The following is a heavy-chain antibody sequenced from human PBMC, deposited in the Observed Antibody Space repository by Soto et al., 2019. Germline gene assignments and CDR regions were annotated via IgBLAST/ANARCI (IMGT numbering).Heavy chain of an antibody. V-gene: IGHV1-18*04. J-gene: IGHJ6*02. CDR2: ISAHNGNT. Sequence: QVQLVQSGAEVKKPGASVKVSCKASGYTFTSYGISWVRQAPGQGLEWMGWISAHNGNTNYAQKLQGRVTMTTDTTTSTAYMELRSLRSDDTAVYYCARDPLRYFDWLPYYYYYGMDVWGQGTTVTVSS. CDR3: ARDPLRYFDWLPYYYYYGMDV. CDR1: GYTFTSYG. D-gene: IGHD3-9*01.